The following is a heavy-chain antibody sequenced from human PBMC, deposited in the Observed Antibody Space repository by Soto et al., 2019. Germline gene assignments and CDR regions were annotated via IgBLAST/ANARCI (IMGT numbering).Heavy chain of an antibody. V-gene: IGHV3-11*06. CDR2: ISPATTYT. J-gene: IGHJ4*02. CDR1: GFSFSGYY. CDR3: AREVGVAARPGSKRLDY. D-gene: IGHD6-6*01. Sequence: GGSLRLSCAASGFSFSGYYMTWIRQAPGKGLEWISLISPATTYTKYADSVKGRFTISRDNAKNSLFLQMSSLRAEDTAVYYCAREVGVAARPGSKRLDYWGQGTLVTVSS.